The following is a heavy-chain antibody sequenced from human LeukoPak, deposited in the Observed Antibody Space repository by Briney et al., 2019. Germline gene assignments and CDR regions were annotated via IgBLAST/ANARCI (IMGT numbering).Heavy chain of an antibody. CDR3: AASTSPSSWFDP. J-gene: IGHJ5*02. D-gene: IGHD2-2*01. CDR2: INPNSGGT. Sequence: ASVKVSCKASGYTFTCYYMHWVRQAPGQGLEWMGWINPNSGGTNYAQKFQGWVTMTRDTSISTAYMELSRLRSDDTAVYYCAASTSPSSWFDPWGQGTLVTVSS. V-gene: IGHV1-2*04. CDR1: GYTFTCYY.